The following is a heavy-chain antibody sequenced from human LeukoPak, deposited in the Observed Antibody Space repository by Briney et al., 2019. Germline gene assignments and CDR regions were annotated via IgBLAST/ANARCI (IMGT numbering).Heavy chain of an antibody. D-gene: IGHD7-27*01. J-gene: IGHJ4*02. CDR1: GASVSSGSYY. V-gene: IGHV4-61*01. Sequence: SETLSLTCTVSGASVSSGSYYWSWIRQPPGKGLEWIGYIYYSGSTNSNPSLKSRVTISVDTSKNQFSLKLSSVTAAGTAVYYCARETGDGTFWGQGTLVTVSS. CDR3: ARETGDGTF. CDR2: IYYSGST.